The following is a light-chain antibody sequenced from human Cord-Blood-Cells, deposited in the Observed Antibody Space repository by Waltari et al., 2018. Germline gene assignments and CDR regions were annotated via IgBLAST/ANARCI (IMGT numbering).Light chain of an antibody. Sequence: QSALTQPASVSGSPGQSITISCTGTSSDVGGYNYVSWYQQHPGKAPKLMIYDVSKRPSGVSNRFSGSKSGNQASLTISGLQAEDEADYYCSSYTSSSTFVFGVGTKLTVL. V-gene: IGLV2-14*01. J-gene: IGLJ2*01. CDR1: SSDVGGYNY. CDR3: SSYTSSSTFV. CDR2: DVS.